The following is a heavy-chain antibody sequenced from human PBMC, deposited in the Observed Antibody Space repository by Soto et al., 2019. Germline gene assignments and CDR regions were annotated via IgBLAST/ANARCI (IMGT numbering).Heavy chain of an antibody. Sequence: QVQLVQSGAEVKRPGSSVKVSCKASGDTFSFYSINWVRQAAGLGLEWMGRINPILSMSNYAQRFQGRVTMTADKSTSTAYMDLSSLRSEDTAIYYCATSYGSGYRAFDYWGQGALVTVSS. CDR2: INPILSMS. J-gene: IGHJ4*02. CDR3: ATSYGSGYRAFDY. CDR1: GDTFSFYS. D-gene: IGHD3-10*01. V-gene: IGHV1-69*02.